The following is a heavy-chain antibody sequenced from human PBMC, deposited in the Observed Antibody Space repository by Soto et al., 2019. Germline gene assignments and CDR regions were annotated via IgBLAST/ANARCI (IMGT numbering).Heavy chain of an antibody. Sequence: ASVKVSCKASGYTFTSYAMHWVRQAPGQRLEWMGWINAGNGNTKYSQKFQGRVTITRDTSASTAYMELSSLRSEDTAVYYCARERVIKSWLDPWGQGTLVTVSS. V-gene: IGHV1-3*01. J-gene: IGHJ5*02. CDR1: GYTFTSYA. CDR3: ARERVIKSWLDP. CDR2: INAGNGNT. D-gene: IGHD3-3*01.